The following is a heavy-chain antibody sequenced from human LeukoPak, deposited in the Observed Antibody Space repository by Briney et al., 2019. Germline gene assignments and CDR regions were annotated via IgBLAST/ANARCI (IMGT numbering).Heavy chain of an antibody. J-gene: IGHJ4*02. V-gene: IGHV3-66*01. D-gene: IGHD5-18*01. Sequence: GGSLRLSCAASGFTVSSNYMSWVRQAPGKGLEWVSVIYSGGSTYYADSVKGRFTISRDNSKNTLYLQMNSLRAEDAAVYYCARDFKGDTAMVPTDYWGQGTLVTVSS. CDR3: ARDFKGDTAMVPTDY. CDR1: GFTVSSNY. CDR2: IYSGGST.